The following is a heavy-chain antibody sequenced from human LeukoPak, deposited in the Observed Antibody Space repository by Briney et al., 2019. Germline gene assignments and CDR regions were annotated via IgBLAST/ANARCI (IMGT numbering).Heavy chain of an antibody. V-gene: IGHV4-59*01. D-gene: IGHD6-19*01. CDR2: IYYSGST. J-gene: IGHJ4*02. Sequence: SETLSLTCTVSGGSISSYYWSWIRQPPGKGPEWIGYIYYSGSTNYNPSLKSRVTISVDTSKNQFSLKLSSVTAADTAVYYCARSKPGWQGLYFDYWGQGTLVTVSS. CDR1: GGSISSYY. CDR3: ARSKPGWQGLYFDY.